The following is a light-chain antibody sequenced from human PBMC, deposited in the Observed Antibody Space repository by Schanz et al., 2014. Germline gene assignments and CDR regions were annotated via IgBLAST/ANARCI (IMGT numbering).Light chain of an antibody. CDR2: DVT. J-gene: IGLJ3*02. Sequence: QSGLAQPAAVSGSPGQSVTISCTGTSSDVGGYNRVSWYQQPPGTAPKLMIYDVTNRPSGVPDRFSESKSGSTDSLTISGLRAEYEADYYCSSYTSSGTWVFGGGTKLTVL. CDR3: SSYTSSGTWV. CDR1: SSDVGGYNR. V-gene: IGLV2-18*02.